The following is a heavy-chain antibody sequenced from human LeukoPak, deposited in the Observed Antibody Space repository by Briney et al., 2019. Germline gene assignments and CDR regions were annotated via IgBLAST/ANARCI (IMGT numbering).Heavy chain of an antibody. Sequence: GGSLRLSCAASGFTFDDYGMSWVRQAPGKGLEWVSGINWNGGSTGYADSVKGRFTISRDNAKNSLYLQMNSLRAEDTALYYRARDLGQWELPNDAFDIWGQGTMVTVSS. CDR1: GFTFDDYG. J-gene: IGHJ3*02. V-gene: IGHV3-20*04. D-gene: IGHD1-26*01. CDR3: ARDLGQWELPNDAFDI. CDR2: INWNGGST.